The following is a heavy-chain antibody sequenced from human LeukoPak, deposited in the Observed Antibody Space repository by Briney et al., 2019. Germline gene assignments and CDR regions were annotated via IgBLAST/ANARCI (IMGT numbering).Heavy chain of an antibody. V-gene: IGHV1-2*02. Sequence: GASVKVSCKASGYTFTGYYMHWVRQAPGQGLEWMAWINPNSGGTYYAQNFHDRITMTRDTSISTDYMELSRLRSDDTAIYYCARANALYCSSTSCLFDYWGQGTLVTVSS. D-gene: IGHD2-2*01. CDR3: ARANALYCSSTSCLFDY. J-gene: IGHJ4*02. CDR1: GYTFTGYY. CDR2: INPNSGGT.